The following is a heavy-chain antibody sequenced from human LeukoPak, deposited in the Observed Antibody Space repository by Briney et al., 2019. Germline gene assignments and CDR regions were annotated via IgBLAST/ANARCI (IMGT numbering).Heavy chain of an antibody. CDR3: ARPTYCGSNCYFNFDY. V-gene: IGHV1-2*02. J-gene: IGHJ4*02. Sequence: ASVKVSCKTSGYTFTTYFMHWVRQAPGQGLEWMGYIKPNSGVTNYAQKFRGRVTMTWDTSISTAYIELSGLTSDDTAIYYCARPTYCGSNCYFNFDYWGQGTLVTVSS. CDR2: IKPNSGVT. D-gene: IGHD2-21*02. CDR1: GYTFTTYF.